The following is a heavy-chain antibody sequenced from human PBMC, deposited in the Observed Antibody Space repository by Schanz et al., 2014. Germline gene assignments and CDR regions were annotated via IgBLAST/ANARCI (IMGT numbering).Heavy chain of an antibody. J-gene: IGHJ3*01. CDR2: FIPILDVG. Sequence: QVQLVQSGAEVKKPGSSVKVSCKASRSTFSSYTISWVRQARGQGLEWVGRFIPILDVGNYAQQFQGRVTFTADKSTFTAYMDVSSVRSDDTAMYYCATMGGYCTATACQILEVLDVWGQGTMVTVSS. V-gene: IGHV1-69*02. CDR3: ATMGGYCTATACQILEVLDV. D-gene: IGHD2-8*02. CDR1: RSTFSSYT.